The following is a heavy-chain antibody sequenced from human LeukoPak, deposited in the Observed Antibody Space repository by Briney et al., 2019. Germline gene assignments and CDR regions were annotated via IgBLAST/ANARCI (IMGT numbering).Heavy chain of an antibody. D-gene: IGHD3-10*01. J-gene: IGHJ3*02. CDR3: ARGGYYSDAFDI. Sequence: SETLSLTCTVSGGSISSGGYYWSWIRQHPGKGLEWTGYIYYSGSTYYNPSLKSRVTISVDTSKNQFSLKLSSVTAADTAVYYCARGGYYSDAFDIWGQGTMVTVSS. CDR1: GGSISSGGYY. V-gene: IGHV4-31*03. CDR2: IYYSGST.